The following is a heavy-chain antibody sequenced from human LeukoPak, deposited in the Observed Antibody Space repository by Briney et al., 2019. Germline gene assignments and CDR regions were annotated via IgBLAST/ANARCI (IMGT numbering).Heavy chain of an antibody. CDR2: IYYTGST. CDR3: ARFTSLAI. CDR1: GGSINNYY. J-gene: IGHJ3*02. V-gene: IGHV4-59*12. Sequence: SETLSLTCTVSGGSINNYYWSWIRQPPGKGLEWIGYIYYTGSTNYNPSLKSRVTISLDTSKNQFSLKLSSVTAADTAVYYCARFTSLAIWGQGTMVTVSS.